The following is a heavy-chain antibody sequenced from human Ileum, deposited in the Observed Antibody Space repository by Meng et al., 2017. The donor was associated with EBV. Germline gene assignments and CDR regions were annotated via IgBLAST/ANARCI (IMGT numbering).Heavy chain of an antibody. CDR3: ARDPSNTSGRYAYFDY. J-gene: IGHJ4*02. V-gene: IGHV1-18*01. Sequence: QLQLVQSGAEVKKPXXSVRVSCKASGYTFTHHGISWIRQAPGQGLEWMGWISCYNGDTNYAQKLQDRVTMTTDTSTNTAYMDLRSLRSDDTAVYYCARDPSNTSGRYAYFDYWGQGTLVTVSS. CDR1: GYTFTHHG. CDR2: ISCYNGDT. D-gene: IGHD6-19*01.